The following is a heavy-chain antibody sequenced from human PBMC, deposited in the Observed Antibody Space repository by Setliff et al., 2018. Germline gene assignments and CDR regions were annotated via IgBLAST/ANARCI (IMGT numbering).Heavy chain of an antibody. J-gene: IGHJ3*02. V-gene: IGHV4-38-2*02. D-gene: IGHD5-18*01. CDR3: ARDGGNGYGVDAYAGGGFDI. CDR1: GYSISSDHY. CDR2: IYHSGSA. Sequence: SETLSLTCAVSGYSISSDHYWGWIRQPPGKGLEWIGSIYHSGSAYYNPSLKSRVTISVDTSKNQFSLKLSSVTAADRAVYYCARDGGNGYGVDAYAGGGFDIWGQGTMGTVS.